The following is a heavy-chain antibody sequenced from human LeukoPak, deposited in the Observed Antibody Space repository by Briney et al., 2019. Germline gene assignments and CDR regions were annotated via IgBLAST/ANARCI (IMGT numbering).Heavy chain of an antibody. CDR2: IRYDGSNK. D-gene: IGHD1-26*01. CDR1: GFTFSSYG. V-gene: IGHV3-30*02. Sequence: GGFLRLSCAASGFTFSSYGMHWVRQAPGKGLEWVAFIRYDGSNKYYADSVKGRFTISRDNSKNTLYLQMNSLRAEDTAVYYCAKGSGSLYYFDYWGQGTLVTVSS. J-gene: IGHJ4*02. CDR3: AKGSGSLYYFDY.